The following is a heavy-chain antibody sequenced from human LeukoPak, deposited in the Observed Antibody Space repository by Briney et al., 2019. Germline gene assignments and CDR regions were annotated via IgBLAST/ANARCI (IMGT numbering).Heavy chain of an antibody. CDR2: INHSGST. J-gene: IGHJ4*02. V-gene: IGHV4-34*01. CDR3: ARRVVAAERGLDY. D-gene: IGHD2-15*01. Sequence: SETLSLTCAVYGGSFSGYYWSWIRQPPGKGLEWIGEINHSGSTNYNPSLKRRVAISVDTSKNQFSLTLRSVTAAETAVYYCARRVVAAERGLDYWGQGTLVTVSS. CDR1: GGSFSGYY.